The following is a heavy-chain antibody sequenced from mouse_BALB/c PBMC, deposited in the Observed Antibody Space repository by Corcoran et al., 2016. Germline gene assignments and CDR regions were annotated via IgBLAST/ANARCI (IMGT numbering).Heavy chain of an antibody. V-gene: IGHV1-18*01. CDR1: GYTFTDYN. CDR3: ARWGITTLDY. D-gene: IGHD1-1*01. CDR2: INPRSGGT. J-gene: IGHJ2*01. Sequence: EVLLQQSGPELVKPGTSVKISCKASGYTFTDYNMDWVRQSHGKSLEWIGDINPRSGGTIYNQTFKGKATLTLDKSSSTAYMELRSLTSEDTAVYYCARWGITTLDYWGQGTTVTVSS.